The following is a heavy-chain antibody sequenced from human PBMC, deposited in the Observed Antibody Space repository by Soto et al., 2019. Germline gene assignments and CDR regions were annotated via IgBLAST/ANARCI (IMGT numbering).Heavy chain of an antibody. Sequence: SETLSLTCTVSGGSISSYYWSWIRQPPGKGLEWIGYIYYSGSTNYNPSLKSRVTISVDTSKNQFSLKLSSVTAADTAVYYCGRSGSYYPIFAPWGQGTLVTVSS. V-gene: IGHV4-59*08. CDR3: GRSGSYYPIFAP. CDR2: IYYSGST. D-gene: IGHD3-10*01. J-gene: IGHJ5*02. CDR1: GGSISSYY.